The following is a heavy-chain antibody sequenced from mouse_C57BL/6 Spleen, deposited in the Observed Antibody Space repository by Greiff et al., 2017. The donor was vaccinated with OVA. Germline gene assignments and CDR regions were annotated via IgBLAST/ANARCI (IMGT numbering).Heavy chain of an antibody. CDR3: ARRSWAMDY. J-gene: IGHJ4*01. CDR1: GYTFTDYN. V-gene: IGHV1-18*01. CDR2: INPNNGGT. Sequence: EVQLQQSGPELVKPGASVKIPCKASGYTFTDYNMDWVKQSPGKSLEWIGDINPNNGGTIYNQKFKGKATLTVDKSSSTAYMELRSLTSEDTAVYYCARRSWAMDYWGQGTSVTVSS.